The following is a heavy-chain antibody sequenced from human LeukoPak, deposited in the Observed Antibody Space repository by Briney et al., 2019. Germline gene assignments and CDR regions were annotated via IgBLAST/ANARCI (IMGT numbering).Heavy chain of an antibody. CDR2: ISSDGDST. D-gene: IGHD3-10*01. V-gene: IGHV3-64D*09. CDR1: GFTFSTYA. J-gene: IGHJ5*02. Sequence: QPGGSLRLSCSASGFTFSTYAMHWVCHAPGKGLENVSAISSDGDSTYNADSVKGRFTISRDNSKNTLYLQMSSLRTEDTAVYYCVRSSASSGPNCFDPWGQGTLVTVSS. CDR3: VRSSASSGPNCFDP.